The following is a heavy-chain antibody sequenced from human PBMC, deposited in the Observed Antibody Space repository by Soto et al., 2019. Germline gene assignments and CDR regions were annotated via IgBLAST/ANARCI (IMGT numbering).Heavy chain of an antibody. V-gene: IGHV1-69*01. D-gene: IGHD3-22*01. Sequence: QVQLVQPWAEVSNPGSSGRVSFKASLGSFNRHTSRWLRQAPGQGPAWKGGIIPIFDTATHAQKFQGRVTIIADDSTSTVYIELGSLRSDDIAIYYCAELWGYDSTDYYCAYWVQGAMVIVS. J-gene: IGHJ4*02. CDR1: LGSFNRHT. CDR2: IIPIFDTA. CDR3: AELWGYDSTDYYCAY.